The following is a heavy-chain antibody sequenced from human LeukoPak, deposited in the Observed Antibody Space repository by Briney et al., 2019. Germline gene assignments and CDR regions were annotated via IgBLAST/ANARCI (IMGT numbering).Heavy chain of an antibody. D-gene: IGHD5-24*01. J-gene: IGHJ4*02. V-gene: IGHV1-18*01. CDR3: ASGDGFLYYFDF. CDR2: ISAYNGNT. CDR1: GYTFTTYG. Sequence: ASVKVSCKASGYTFTTYGISWVRQAPGQGLEWMGWISAYNGNTNYAQKLQGRVTMTTDTSTSTAHMELRSLTSDDTAVYYCASGDGFLYYFDFWGQGTLVTVSS.